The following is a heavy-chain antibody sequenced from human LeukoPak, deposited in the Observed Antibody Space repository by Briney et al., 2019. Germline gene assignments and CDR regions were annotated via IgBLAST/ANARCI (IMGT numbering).Heavy chain of an antibody. CDR2: IYYSGST. V-gene: IGHV4-39*01. D-gene: IGHD3-22*01. Sequence: SETLSLTCTVSGGSISSSSYYWGWIRQPPGKGLEWIGSIYYSGSTYYNPSLKSRVTISVDTSKNQFSLKLSSVTAADTAVYYCARGGYYDSSGYYQDYYYGMDVWGQGTTVTVSS. CDR1: GGSISSSSYY. CDR3: ARGGYYDSSGYYQDYYYGMDV. J-gene: IGHJ6*02.